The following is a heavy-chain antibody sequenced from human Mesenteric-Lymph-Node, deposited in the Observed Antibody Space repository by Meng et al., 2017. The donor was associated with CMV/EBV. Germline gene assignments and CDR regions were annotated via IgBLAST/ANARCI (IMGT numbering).Heavy chain of an antibody. CDR3: AKSRSSTPGIVDD. D-gene: IGHD2/OR15-2a*01. Sequence: QGQLQECGPGLVKPSATLLLTCTVSGVSVTSGAYHWSWIRQSPGKGLEWIGYIYGTGITIYNPSLKSRVTILLETSKNQFSLKLNSVTTADTAVYYCAKSRSSTPGIVDDWGQGTLVTVSS. V-gene: IGHV4-61*08. J-gene: IGHJ4*02. CDR1: GVSVTSGAYH. CDR2: IYGTGIT.